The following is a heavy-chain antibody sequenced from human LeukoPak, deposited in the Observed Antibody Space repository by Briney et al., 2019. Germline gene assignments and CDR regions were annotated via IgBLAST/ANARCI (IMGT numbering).Heavy chain of an antibody. CDR3: ARGDSRSSRYYYYMDV. Sequence: LSCAASGFKFSDHYIDWVRQAPGKGLEWIGEINHSGSTNYNPSLKSRVTISIDTSKNQFSLKVSSVTAADTAVYYCARGDSRSSRYYYYMDVWSKGTTVTVSS. V-gene: IGHV4-34*01. D-gene: IGHD6-6*01. J-gene: IGHJ6*03. CDR2: INHSGST. CDR1: GFKFSDHY.